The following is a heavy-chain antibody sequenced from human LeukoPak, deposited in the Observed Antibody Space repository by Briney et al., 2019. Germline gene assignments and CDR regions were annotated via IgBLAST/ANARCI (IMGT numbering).Heavy chain of an antibody. CDR1: GYSLTSYW. Sequence: GESLKISCQISGYSLTSYWIGWARQMPGKGLEWMGIINPSDFDTLYSPSFQGHVTISLDKSISTAYLHWTSLEASDPATYYCATTGYSSHWEYFWGQGTLVTVSS. CDR3: ATTGYSSHWEYF. CDR2: INPSDFDT. D-gene: IGHD5-12*01. J-gene: IGHJ4*02. V-gene: IGHV5-51*01.